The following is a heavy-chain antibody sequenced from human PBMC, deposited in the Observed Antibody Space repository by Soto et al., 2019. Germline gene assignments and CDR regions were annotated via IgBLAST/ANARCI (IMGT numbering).Heavy chain of an antibody. CDR2: IFPSDSDT. J-gene: IGHJ5*02. Sequence: GESLKISCRTSGYRFTSYWIAWVRRMPGKGLEWMGIIFPSDSDTRYSPSFQGQVTISADRSTSTVFLQWASLKASDTAVYFCARKDKSGYFNWFDPWGQGTLVTVSS. CDR1: GYRFTSYW. CDR3: ARKDKSGYFNWFDP. D-gene: IGHD3-22*01. V-gene: IGHV5-51*01.